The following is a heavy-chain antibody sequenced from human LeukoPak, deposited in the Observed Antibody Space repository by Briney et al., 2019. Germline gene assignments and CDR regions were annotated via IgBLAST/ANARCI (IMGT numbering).Heavy chain of an antibody. J-gene: IGHJ3*01. V-gene: IGHV3-23*01. Sequence: GGSLRLSCAASGFTFSNYAFGWVRQAPGKGLEWVSGINGNGGRTIHADSVKGRFTISRDNSRNTLYLQMNSLRADDTAIYYCGRDPNGDYIGAFDFWGQGTMVSVSS. D-gene: IGHD4-17*01. CDR1: GFTFSNYA. CDR2: INGNGGRT. CDR3: GRDPNGDYIGAFDF.